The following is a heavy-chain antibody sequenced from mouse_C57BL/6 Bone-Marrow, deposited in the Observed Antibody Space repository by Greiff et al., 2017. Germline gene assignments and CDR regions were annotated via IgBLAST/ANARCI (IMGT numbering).Heavy chain of an antibody. J-gene: IGHJ4*01. V-gene: IGHV14-4*01. Sequence: VQLKESGAELVRPGASVKLSCTASGFNIKDDYMHWVKQRPEQGLEWIGWIDPENGDTEYASKFQGKATITADTSSNTAYLQLSSLTSEDTAVYYCTNSNRDAMDYWGQGTSGTV. CDR3: TNSNRDAMDY. CDR1: GFNIKDDY. CDR2: IDPENGDT. D-gene: IGHD2-5*01.